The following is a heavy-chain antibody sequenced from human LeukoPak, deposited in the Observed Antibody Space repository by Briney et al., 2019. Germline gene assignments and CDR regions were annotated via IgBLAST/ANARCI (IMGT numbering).Heavy chain of an antibody. Sequence: PSETLSLTCAVSGYSISSGYYWGWIRPPPGKGLEWIGSIYHSGSTYYNPSLKSRVTIPVGTSKNQFSLKLSSVTAADTAVYYCAWRGDYGGPPGAFDIWGQGTMVTVSS. CDR2: IYHSGST. CDR1: GYSISSGYY. CDR3: AWRGDYGGPPGAFDI. J-gene: IGHJ3*02. V-gene: IGHV4-38-2*01. D-gene: IGHD4-23*01.